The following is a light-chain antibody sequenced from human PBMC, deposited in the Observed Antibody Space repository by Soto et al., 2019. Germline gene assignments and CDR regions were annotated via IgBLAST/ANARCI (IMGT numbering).Light chain of an antibody. V-gene: IGLV2-14*03. Sequence: QSALTQPASVSGSPGQSISISCTGTSSDDGGYNYVSWYQHYPGKAPKLMIYDVSNRPSGVSDRFSGSKSGNTASLTISGLQTEDEADYYCSSYTSSNTLVVFGGGTQLTVL. J-gene: IGLJ2*01. CDR2: DVS. CDR3: SSYTSSNTLVV. CDR1: SSDDGGYNY.